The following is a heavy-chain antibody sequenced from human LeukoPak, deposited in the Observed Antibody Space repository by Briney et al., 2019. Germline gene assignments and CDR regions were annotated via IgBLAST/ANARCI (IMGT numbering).Heavy chain of an antibody. J-gene: IGHJ4*02. CDR1: GFTFRSYA. CDR3: ARDRHRITEGFDY. V-gene: IGHV3-30*04. Sequence: RSLRLSCAASGFTFRSYAMHWVRQAPGKGLEGVAVISYDGSNKYYADSVKGRFTISRDNSKNTLYLQMNSLRAEDTAVYYCARDRHRITEGFDYWGQGTLVTVSS. D-gene: IGHD3-16*01. CDR2: ISYDGSNK.